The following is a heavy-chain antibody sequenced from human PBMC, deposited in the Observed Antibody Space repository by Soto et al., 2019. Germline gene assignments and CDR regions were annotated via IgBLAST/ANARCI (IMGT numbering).Heavy chain of an antibody. J-gene: IGHJ4*01. CDR3: ANMGGSRYLYLIPFDY. Sequence: PGGSLRLSCAASGFTFSSYAMSWVRQAPGKGLEWVSAISGSGGSTYYADSVKGRFTISRDNSKNTLYLQMNSLRAEDTAVYYCANMGGSRYLYLIPFDYWGHGTLVTVSS. D-gene: IGHD2-15*01. CDR1: GFTFSSYA. CDR2: ISGSGGST. V-gene: IGHV3-23*01.